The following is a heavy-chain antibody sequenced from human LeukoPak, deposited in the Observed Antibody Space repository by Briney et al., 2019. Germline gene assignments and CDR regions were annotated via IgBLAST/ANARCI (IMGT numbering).Heavy chain of an antibody. V-gene: IGHV4-39*01. D-gene: IGHD2-2*01. CDR1: GGSISSSSYY. Sequence: ASETLSLTCTVSGGSISSSSYYWGWIRQPPGKGLEWIVSIYYSGSTYYNSSLKCRVTISVDTSKNQFSLKLSSVTAADTAVYYCEGGIVVVPAAIPDAFDIWGQGTMVTVSS. J-gene: IGHJ3*02. CDR3: EGGIVVVPAAIPDAFDI. CDR2: IYYSGST.